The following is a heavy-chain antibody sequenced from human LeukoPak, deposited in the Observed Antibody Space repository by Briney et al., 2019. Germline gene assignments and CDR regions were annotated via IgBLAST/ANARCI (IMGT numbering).Heavy chain of an antibody. CDR2: IYYSGST. V-gene: IGHV4-59*01. CDR1: GGSISHYY. Sequence: PSETLSLTCTVSGGSISHYYWSWIRQPPGKGLEWIGYIYYSGSTNYNPSLKSRVTISVDTSKNQFSLKLSSVTAADTAVYYCARVGWELDYAFDIWGQGTMVTVSS. CDR3: ARVGWELDYAFDI. J-gene: IGHJ3*02. D-gene: IGHD1-26*01.